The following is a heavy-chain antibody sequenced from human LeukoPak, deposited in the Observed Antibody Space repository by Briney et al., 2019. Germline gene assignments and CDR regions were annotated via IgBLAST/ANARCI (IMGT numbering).Heavy chain of an antibody. D-gene: IGHD6-19*01. V-gene: IGHV3-74*01. J-gene: IGHJ4*02. Sequence: GGSRRLSCEVSGFPLGHSWMPWVRQPPGKAPLWVSRINIDGSITTYADSVKGRFTVSRDNAKNTLFLQMNSLRGDDTAVYYCTRDGMNSGGGDHWGQGALVTVSS. CDR3: TRDGMNSGGGDH. CDR1: GFPLGHSW. CDR2: INIDGSIT.